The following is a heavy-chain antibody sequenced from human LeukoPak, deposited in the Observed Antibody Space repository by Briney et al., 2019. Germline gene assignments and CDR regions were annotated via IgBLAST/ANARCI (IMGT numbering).Heavy chain of an antibody. CDR3: ARDRDSSSWYVFVY. D-gene: IGHD6-13*01. CDR2: ISYDGSNK. Sequence: GRSLRLSCAASGFTFSSYAMHWVRQAPGKGLEWVAVISYDGSNKYYADSVKGRFTISRDNSKNTLYLQMNSLRAEDTAVYYCARDRDSSSWYVFVYWGQGTLVTVSS. CDR1: GFTFSSYA. V-gene: IGHV3-30-3*01. J-gene: IGHJ4*02.